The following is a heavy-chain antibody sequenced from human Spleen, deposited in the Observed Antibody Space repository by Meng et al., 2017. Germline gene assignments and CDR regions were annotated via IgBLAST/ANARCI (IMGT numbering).Heavy chain of an antibody. J-gene: IGHJ4*02. CDR2: IKQDGSEK. V-gene: IGHV3-7*01. D-gene: IGHD3-22*01. CDR3: ARDYYDSSGYYFDY. CDR1: GFTFSSYW. Sequence: GESLKISCAASGFTFSSYWMSWVRQAPGKGLEWVANIKQDGSEKYYVDSVKGRFTISRDNAKNSLYLQMNSLRAEDTAVYYWARDYYDSSGYYFDYWGQGTLVTVSS.